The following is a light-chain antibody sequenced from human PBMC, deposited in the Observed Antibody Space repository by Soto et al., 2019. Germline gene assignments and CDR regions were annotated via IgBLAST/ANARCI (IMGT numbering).Light chain of an antibody. CDR1: QSLLHSNGYSY. CDR2: LGA. J-gene: IGKJ2*03. V-gene: IGKV2-28*01. Sequence: EIVMTQSPLSLSVTPGEPASISCRSSQSLLHSNGYSYLDWYLQKPGQSPQLLIYLGANRASGVPDRFSGSGSGTDFTLRISRVEAEDVGVYYCMQVLQSLYSLXQGTKVDIK. CDR3: MQVLQSLYS.